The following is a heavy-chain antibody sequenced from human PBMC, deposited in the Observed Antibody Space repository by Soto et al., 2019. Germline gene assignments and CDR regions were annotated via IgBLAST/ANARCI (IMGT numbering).Heavy chain of an antibody. J-gene: IGHJ4*02. Sequence: QITLKESGPTLVKPTQTLTLTCTFSGFSLTMPGAHVGWIRQSPGKALEWLALIDWNDDKHYRPSLQSRLTIAKDISKNQVVLTMTNMGPVDTATYFCVRSGFYQGPPDFWGQGTPVTVSS. D-gene: IGHD3-3*01. CDR3: VRSGFYQGPPDF. CDR2: IDWNDDK. CDR1: GFSLTMPGAH. V-gene: IGHV2-5*01.